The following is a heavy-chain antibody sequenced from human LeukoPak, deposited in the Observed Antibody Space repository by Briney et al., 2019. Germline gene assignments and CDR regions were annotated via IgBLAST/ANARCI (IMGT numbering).Heavy chain of an antibody. V-gene: IGHV1-18*01. J-gene: IGHJ3*02. Sequence: ASVKVSCKAYGYTFTSYGISWVRQAPGQGLEWMGWISAYNGNTNYAQKLQGRVTMTTDTSTSTAYMELRSLRSDDTAVYYCARGLDYYDSSGIDAFDIWGQGTMVTVSS. CDR2: ISAYNGNT. CDR3: ARGLDYYDSSGIDAFDI. CDR1: GYTFTSYG. D-gene: IGHD3-22*01.